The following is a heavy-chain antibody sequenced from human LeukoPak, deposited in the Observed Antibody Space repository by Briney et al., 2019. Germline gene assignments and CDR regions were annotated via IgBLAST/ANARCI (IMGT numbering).Heavy chain of an antibody. CDR3: VKDRGYSYGEGGY. D-gene: IGHD5-18*01. CDR2: ISSNGGST. J-gene: IGHJ4*02. V-gene: IGHV3-64D*06. CDR1: GFTFSSYA. Sequence: GGSLRLSGSASGFTFSSYAMHWVRQAPGKGLEYVSAISSNGGSTYYADSVEGRFTISRDNSKNTLYLQMSSLRAEDTAVYYCVKDRGYSYGEGGYWGQGTLVTVSS.